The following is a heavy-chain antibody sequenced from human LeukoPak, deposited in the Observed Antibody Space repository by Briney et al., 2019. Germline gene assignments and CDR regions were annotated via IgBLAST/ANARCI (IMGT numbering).Heavy chain of an antibody. V-gene: IGHV3-69-1*01. CDR2: IDGS. CDR1: GFTVSGYA. D-gene: IGHD2-2*01. Sequence: GGSLRLSCAASGFTVSGYAMSWVRQAPGKGLEWVSGIDGSADSVKGRFTISRDNAKNSLYLQMNSLRAEDTAVYYCARAPTVLVGYCSSSSCQADYWGQGTLVTVSS. J-gene: IGHJ4*02. CDR3: ARAPTVLVGYCSSSSCQADY.